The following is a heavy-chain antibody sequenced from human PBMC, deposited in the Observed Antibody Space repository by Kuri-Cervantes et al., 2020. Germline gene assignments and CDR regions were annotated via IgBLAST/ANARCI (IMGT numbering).Heavy chain of an antibody. CDR2: ISSSTI. Sequence: GGSLRLSCAASGFTFSSYSMNWVRQAPGKGLEWVSYISSSTIYYADSVKGRLTISRDNSKNTLYLQMNSLRAEDTAVYYCARLPRISSSSPPSTLDYWGQGTLVTVSS. CDR1: GFTFSSYS. V-gene: IGHV3-48*01. D-gene: IGHD6-6*01. CDR3: ARLPRISSSSPPSTLDY. J-gene: IGHJ4*02.